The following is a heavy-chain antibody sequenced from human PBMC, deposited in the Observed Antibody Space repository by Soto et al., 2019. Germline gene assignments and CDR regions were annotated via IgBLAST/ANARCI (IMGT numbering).Heavy chain of an antibody. D-gene: IGHD2-21*02. CDR2: INPSGGST. CDR1: GYIFSSYG. J-gene: IGHJ4*02. CDR3: ARDQSYGGNSGLFDY. Sequence: ASGKVSCKASGYIFSSYGISWVRQAPGQGLEWMGIINPSGGSTSYAQKFQGRVTMTRGTSTSTVYMELSSLRSEDTAVYYCARDQSYGGNSGLFDYWGQGTLVTVSS. V-gene: IGHV1-46*03.